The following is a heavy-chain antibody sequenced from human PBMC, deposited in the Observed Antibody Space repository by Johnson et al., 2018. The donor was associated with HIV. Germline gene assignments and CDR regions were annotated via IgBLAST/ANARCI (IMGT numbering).Heavy chain of an antibody. J-gene: IGHJ3*02. V-gene: IGHV3-33*01. D-gene: IGHD5-18*01. CDR2: IWYDGNNK. Sequence: VESGGGMVQPGRSLRLSCAASGFAFRSYGMHWVRQAPGKGLELVAVIWYDGNNKYYADSVRGRFTISTDNTKNTLYLQMNSLRREDTAVYYCARGVRNSYGYLLGTFDIWGQGTMVTVSS. CDR3: ARGVRNSYGYLLGTFDI. CDR1: GFAFRSYG.